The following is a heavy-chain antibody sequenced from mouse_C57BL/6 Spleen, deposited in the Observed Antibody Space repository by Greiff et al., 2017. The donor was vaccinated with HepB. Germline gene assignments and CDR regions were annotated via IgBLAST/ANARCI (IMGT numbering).Heavy chain of an antibody. D-gene: IGHD4-1*01. CDR1: GFTFSSYA. Sequence: EVHLVESGGGLVKPGGSLKLSCAASGFTFSSYAMSWVRQTPEKRLEWVATISDGGSYTYYPDNVKGRFTISRDIAKNNLYLQMSHLKSEDTAMYYCARGLVPLTGMYFDVWGTGTTVTVSS. CDR2: ISDGGSYT. J-gene: IGHJ1*03. V-gene: IGHV5-4*01. CDR3: ARGLVPLTGMYFDV.